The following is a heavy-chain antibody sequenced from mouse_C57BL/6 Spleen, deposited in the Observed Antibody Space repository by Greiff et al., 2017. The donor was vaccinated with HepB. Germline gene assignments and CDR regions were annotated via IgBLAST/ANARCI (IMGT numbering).Heavy chain of an antibody. CDR3: ARLGETGNAY. Sequence: QVQLQQPGAELVMPGASVKLSCKASGYTFTSYWMHWVKQRPGQGLEWIGEIDPSDSYTNYNQKFKGKSTLTVDKSSSTAYMQLSSLTSEDSAVYYCARLGETGNAYWGQGTLVTVSA. J-gene: IGHJ3*01. V-gene: IGHV1-69*01. CDR1: GYTFTSYW. CDR2: IDPSDSYT. D-gene: IGHD4-1*01.